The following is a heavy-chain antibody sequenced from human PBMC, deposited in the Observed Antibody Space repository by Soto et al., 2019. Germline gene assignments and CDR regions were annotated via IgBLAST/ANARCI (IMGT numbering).Heavy chain of an antibody. D-gene: IGHD1-26*01. Sequence: GASVKVRCEAPGDGIDSCGSRWVRQAKRQGLEWMGWISAYNGNTNYAQKLQGRVTMTTDTSTSTAYMELRSLRSDDTAVYYCARAYPPIQDWELLLFPEDYWGQGTLVTVSS. CDR1: GDGIDSCG. CDR3: ARAYPPIQDWELLLFPEDY. CDR2: ISAYNGNT. J-gene: IGHJ4*02. V-gene: IGHV1-18*01.